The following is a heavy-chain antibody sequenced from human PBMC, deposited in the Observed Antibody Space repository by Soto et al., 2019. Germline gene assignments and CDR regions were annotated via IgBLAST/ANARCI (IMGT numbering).Heavy chain of an antibody. V-gene: IGHV4-59*01. CDR1: GGPISTYY. D-gene: IGHD6-19*01. CDR2: IYYSGST. J-gene: IGHJ6*02. Sequence: KTSETLSLTCTVSGGPISTYYWSWIRQPPGKGLEWIGYIYYSGSTSYNPSLKSRVTISVDTSKNQFSLKLRSVTAADTAVYYCASDRSSGWDQGYGMDVWGQGTTVTVSS. CDR3: ASDRSSGWDQGYGMDV.